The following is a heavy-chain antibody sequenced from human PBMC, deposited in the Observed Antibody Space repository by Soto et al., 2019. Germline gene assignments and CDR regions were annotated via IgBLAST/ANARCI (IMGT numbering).Heavy chain of an antibody. J-gene: IGHJ4*02. CDR2: IYYSVST. CDR3: ARHDWNGVDY. CDR1: GGSISRNSYY. V-gene: IGHV4-39*01. Sequence: QMQLQESGPGLVKPSETLSLTCTVSGGSISRNSYYWGWLRQPPGKGLEWIGSIYYSVSTYYNPSRKCRVTISEDTSKHQFSLKLSAVTAADTAVYYCARHDWNGVDYWGQGTLVTVSS. D-gene: IGHD1-1*01.